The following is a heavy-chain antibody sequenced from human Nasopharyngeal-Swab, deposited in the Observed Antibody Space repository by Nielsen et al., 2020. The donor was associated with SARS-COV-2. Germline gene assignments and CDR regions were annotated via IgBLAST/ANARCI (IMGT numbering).Heavy chain of an antibody. D-gene: IGHD2-15*01. J-gene: IGHJ3*02. CDR2: ISSSSSYI. Sequence: GGSLRLSCAASGFTFSSYSMNWVRQAPGKGLEWVSSISSSSSYIYYADSVKGRFTISRDNSKNTLYLQMNSLRAEDTAVYYCAKDLTPPSFVVVVAATPIAFDIWGQGTMVTVSS. CDR1: GFTFSSYS. V-gene: IGHV3-21*04. CDR3: AKDLTPPSFVVVVAATPIAFDI.